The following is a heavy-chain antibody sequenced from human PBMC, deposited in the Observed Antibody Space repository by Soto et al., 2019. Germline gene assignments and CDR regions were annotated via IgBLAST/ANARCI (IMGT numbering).Heavy chain of an antibody. CDR3: ARGCSSTRCYTREQWLADY. D-gene: IGHD2-2*02. CDR1: GFTFSSYW. CDR2: INSDGSST. V-gene: IGHV3-74*01. Sequence: EVQLVESGGGLVQPGGSLRLSCAASGFTFSSYWMHWVRQAPGKGLVWVSRINSDGSSTSYADSVKGRFTISRDNAKNTLYLQMNSLRAEDTAVYYCARGCSSTRCYTREQWLADYWGQGTLVTVSS. J-gene: IGHJ4*02.